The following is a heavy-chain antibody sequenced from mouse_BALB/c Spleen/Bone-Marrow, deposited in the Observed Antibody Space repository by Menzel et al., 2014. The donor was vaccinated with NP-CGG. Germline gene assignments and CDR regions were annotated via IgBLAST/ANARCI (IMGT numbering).Heavy chain of an antibody. V-gene: IGHV4-1*02. Sequence: VQLQQSGGGLAQPGGSLKLSCTASGFDFSRYWMSWVRQAPGKGLQWIGEINPESSTINYTPSLKDKFIISRDNAKNTLYLQMSKVRSEDTALYYCTRLTYYGLSDYWGQGTTLTVSS. J-gene: IGHJ2*01. D-gene: IGHD1-2*01. CDR2: INPESSTI. CDR3: TRLTYYGLSDY. CDR1: GFDFSRYW.